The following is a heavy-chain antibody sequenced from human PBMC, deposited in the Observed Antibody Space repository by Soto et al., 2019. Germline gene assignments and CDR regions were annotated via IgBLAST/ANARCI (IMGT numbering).Heavy chain of an antibody. D-gene: IGHD5-12*01. V-gene: IGHV1-8*01. CDR2: MNPNSGNT. CDR3: ARGFTATTFDY. CDR1: GYSFTSYD. J-gene: IGHJ4*02. Sequence: QVQLVQSGAEVKKHGASVKVSCKASGYSFTSYDINXVRQATGQELDWKGWMNPNSGNTGYAQKFQGRVTMTRNTSISTAYMELSSLRSEDTAVYYCARGFTATTFDYWGQGTLVTVSS.